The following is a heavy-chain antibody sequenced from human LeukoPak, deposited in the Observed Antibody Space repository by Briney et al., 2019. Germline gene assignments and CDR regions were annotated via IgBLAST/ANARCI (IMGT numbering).Heavy chain of an antibody. J-gene: IGHJ2*01. CDR1: GGSMISADTY. Sequence: SQTLSLTCTVSGGSMISADTYWTWIRQSPGKGLEWIGYFYYNGRTYYNPSLKSRVTISGDTSKNQFSLKLNSVTAADTAVYYCTRDTTVTDGGDWYFDLWGRGTLVTASS. D-gene: IGHD4-17*01. CDR2: FYYNGRT. V-gene: IGHV4-30-4*01. CDR3: TRDTTVTDGGDWYFDL.